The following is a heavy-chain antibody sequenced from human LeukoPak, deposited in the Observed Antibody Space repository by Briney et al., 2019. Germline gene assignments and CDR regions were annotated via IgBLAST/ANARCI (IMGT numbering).Heavy chain of an antibody. CDR2: FDPEDGET. D-gene: IGHD1-26*01. CDR1: GHTLTELS. V-gene: IGHV1-24*01. Sequence: ASVKVSCKVSGHTLTELSMHWVRQAPGKGLEWMGGFDPEDGETIYAQKFQGRVTMTEDTSTDTAYMELSSLRSEDTAVYYCATPQRYSGSYFYYYYGMDVWGQGTTVTVSS. CDR3: ATPQRYSGSYFYYYYGMDV. J-gene: IGHJ6*02.